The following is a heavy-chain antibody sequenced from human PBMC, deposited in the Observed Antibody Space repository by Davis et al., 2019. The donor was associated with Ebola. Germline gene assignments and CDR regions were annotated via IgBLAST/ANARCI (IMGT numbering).Heavy chain of an antibody. D-gene: IGHD2-8*01. CDR3: AKGGVLTLYVAPFDY. V-gene: IGHV3-23*01. CDR2: ISGSGGST. CDR1: GFTFSNYV. Sequence: PGGSLRLSCAASGFTFSNYVISWVRQAPGRGLEWVSDISGSGGSTYYADSVKGRFTISRDNSKNTLFLQMNSLRAEDTAVYYCAKGGVLTLYVAPFDYWGQGTLITVSS. J-gene: IGHJ4*02.